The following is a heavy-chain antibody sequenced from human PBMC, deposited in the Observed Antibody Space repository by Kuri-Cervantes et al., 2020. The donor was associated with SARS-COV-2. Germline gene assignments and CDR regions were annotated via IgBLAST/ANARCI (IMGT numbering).Heavy chain of an antibody. CDR3: ARDRCSRTTCYPWFDP. J-gene: IGHJ5*02. Sequence: ASVKVSCKASGYTFTSYAMNWVRQAPGQGLEWMGWINPNSGGTNYAQKFQGRVTMTRDTSTSTAYMELSRLRSDDTAVYYCARDRCSRTTCYPWFDPWGQGTLVTVSS. V-gene: IGHV1-2*02. CDR2: INPNSGGT. CDR1: GYTFTSYA. D-gene: IGHD2-2*01.